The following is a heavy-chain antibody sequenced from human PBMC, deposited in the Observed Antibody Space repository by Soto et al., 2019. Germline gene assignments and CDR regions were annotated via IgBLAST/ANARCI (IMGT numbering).Heavy chain of an antibody. CDR1: GGSIISSNFY. Sequence: QLQESGPGLVKPSETLSLTCTVSGGSIISSNFYWGWIRQPPGKGLEWIGSVEYGGSTYDNPSLKSRGTLSADTSKNQFSLKLTSVTAAVTAIYYCARHVRGAVTMNWFDPWGHGTLVTVSS. D-gene: IGHD3-10*02. CDR3: ARHVRGAVTMNWFDP. V-gene: IGHV4-39*01. J-gene: IGHJ5*02. CDR2: VEYGGST.